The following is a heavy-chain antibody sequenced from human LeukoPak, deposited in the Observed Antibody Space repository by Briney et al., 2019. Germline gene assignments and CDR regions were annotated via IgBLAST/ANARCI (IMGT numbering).Heavy chain of an antibody. CDR3: ARYRADAGSYDALDI. D-gene: IGHD3-10*01. V-gene: IGHV3-48*03. J-gene: IGHJ3*02. CDR1: GFTFSNYE. Sequence: PGGSLRLSCAASGFTFSNYEMNWVRQAPGKGLDWVSYITSGGDIIYYADSVKGRFTISRDNAKNLVYLQMNSLRAEDTAVYYCARYRADAGSYDALDIWGQGTMVTVSS. CDR2: ITSGGDII.